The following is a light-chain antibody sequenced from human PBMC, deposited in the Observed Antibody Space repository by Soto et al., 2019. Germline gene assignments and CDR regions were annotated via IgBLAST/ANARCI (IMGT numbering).Light chain of an antibody. CDR3: QQYGRSGT. Sequence: EIVMTQSPATLSVSPGAGATLSCRASQSVGSDLVWYRQKPGQAPRLPIYGASNRATGVPDRFSGSGSGADFTLTISRLEPEDFAVYYCQQYGRSGTFGQGTKVDIK. CDR1: QSVGSD. CDR2: GAS. J-gene: IGKJ1*01. V-gene: IGKV3-20*01.